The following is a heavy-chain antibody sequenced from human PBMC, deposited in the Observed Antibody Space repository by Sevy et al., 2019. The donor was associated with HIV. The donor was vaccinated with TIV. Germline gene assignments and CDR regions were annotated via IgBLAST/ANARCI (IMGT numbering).Heavy chain of an antibody. V-gene: IGHV3-30*02. D-gene: IGHD2-21*01. CDR2: IRYDGSNK. CDR1: GFTFSSYG. CDR3: AKICRGYCGGDCYTRIDY. Sequence: GGSLRLSCAASGFTFSSYGMHWVRQAPGKGLEWVAFIRYDGSNKYYADSVKGRFAISRDNSKNTLYLQMNSLRAEDMAVYYCAKICRGYCGGDCYTRIDYWGQGTLVTVSS. J-gene: IGHJ4*02.